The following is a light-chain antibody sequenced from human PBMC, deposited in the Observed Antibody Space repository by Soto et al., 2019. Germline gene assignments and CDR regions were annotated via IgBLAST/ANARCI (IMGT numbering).Light chain of an antibody. J-gene: IGKJ4*01. CDR3: QQYNTYPLT. V-gene: IGKV1-5*03. CDR2: KAS. Sequence: DLQMTQSPSTLSASVGDRVTITCRASQSISTWLAWYQQKPGKAPKLLIYKASSLESGVPSRFSGSGSGTEFTLTINSLQPDDFATYYCQQYNTYPLTFGGGTTVEIK. CDR1: QSISTW.